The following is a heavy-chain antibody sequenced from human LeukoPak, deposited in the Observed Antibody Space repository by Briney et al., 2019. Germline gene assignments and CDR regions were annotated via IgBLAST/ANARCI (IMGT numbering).Heavy chain of an antibody. CDR1: GDSVSSNSAA. Sequence: SQTLSLTCAISGDSVSSNSAAWNWIRQSPSRGLEWLGRTYHRSKWYNDYAVSVKSRITINPDTSKNQFSLQLNSVTPEDTAVYYCARDLYDFWSGYYSAMDVWGKGTTVTVSS. CDR2: TYHRSKWYN. D-gene: IGHD3-3*01. CDR3: ARDLYDFWSGYYSAMDV. J-gene: IGHJ6*03. V-gene: IGHV6-1*01.